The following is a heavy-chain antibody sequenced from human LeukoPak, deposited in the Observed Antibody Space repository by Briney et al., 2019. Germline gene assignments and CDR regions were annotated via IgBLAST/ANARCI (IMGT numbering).Heavy chain of an antibody. CDR3: ARRSETSGYQFDY. Sequence: SETLSLTCTASGGSISSDYWSWIRQPPGKGLKWIGYIFYSGSTNYNPSLKSRVTISVDTSKNQFSLKLSSVTAADTAVYYCARRSETSGYQFDYWGQGTLVTVSS. D-gene: IGHD3-22*01. CDR1: GGSISSDY. J-gene: IGHJ4*02. CDR2: IFYSGST. V-gene: IGHV4-59*08.